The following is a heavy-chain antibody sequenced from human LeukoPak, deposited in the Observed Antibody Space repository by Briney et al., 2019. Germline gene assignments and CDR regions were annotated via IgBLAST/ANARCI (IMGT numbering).Heavy chain of an antibody. J-gene: IGHJ4*02. Sequence: PSETLSLTCAVSGYSISSGYYWGWIRQPPGKGLEWIGSIYYSGSTYYNPSLKSRVTISVDTSKNQFSLKLSSVTAADTAVYCCARVATTTNPPQRPFDYWGQGTLVTFSS. CDR1: GYSISSGYY. CDR2: IYYSGST. D-gene: IGHD5-12*01. V-gene: IGHV4-38-2*01. CDR3: ARVATTTNPPQRPFDY.